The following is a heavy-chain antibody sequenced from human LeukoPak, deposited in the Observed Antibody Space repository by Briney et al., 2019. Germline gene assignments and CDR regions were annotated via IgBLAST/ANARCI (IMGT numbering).Heavy chain of an antibody. CDR3: ARSYYDILTGYYYFDY. J-gene: IGHJ4*02. V-gene: IGHV1-18*01. CDR2: ISAYNGNT. Sequence: ASVKVSCKASGYTFTSYGISWVRQSPRQGLEWMGWISAYNGNTNYAQKLQGRVTMTTDTSTSTAYMELRSLRSDDTAVYYCARSYYDILTGYYYFDYWGQGTLVTVSS. D-gene: IGHD3-9*01. CDR1: GYTFTSYG.